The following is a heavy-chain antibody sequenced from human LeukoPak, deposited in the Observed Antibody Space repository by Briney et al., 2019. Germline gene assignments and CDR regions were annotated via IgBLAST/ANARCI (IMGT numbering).Heavy chain of an antibody. D-gene: IGHD3-10*01. Sequence: GGSLRLSCAASGFTVSTNYMSWVRQAPGKGLEWVSIIYGGDRTDYADSLKGRFTISRDTSKNTLYLQMSSLRAEDTAVYYCARDVRKQGLWSWGQGTLVTVSS. CDR1: GFTVSTNY. CDR2: IYGGDRT. J-gene: IGHJ4*02. V-gene: IGHV3-66*01. CDR3: ARDVRKQGLWS.